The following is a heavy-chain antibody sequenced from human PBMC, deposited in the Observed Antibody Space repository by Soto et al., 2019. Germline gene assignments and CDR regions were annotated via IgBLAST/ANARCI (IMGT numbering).Heavy chain of an antibody. CDR1: GESFIGYY. CDR2: INHRGSA. D-gene: IGHD5-12*01. J-gene: IGHJ5*02. CDR3: ARTDIVTTNCFHP. Sequence: QVHLQQWGAGLLKPSETLSLTCAVYGESFIGYYWTWIRQPPGKGLEWIGEINHRGSANYNPSLKSRVTISVDTSNNQFSLKLSSVTAADTSVYYCARTDIVTTNCFHPWGQGTLVTASS. V-gene: IGHV4-34*02.